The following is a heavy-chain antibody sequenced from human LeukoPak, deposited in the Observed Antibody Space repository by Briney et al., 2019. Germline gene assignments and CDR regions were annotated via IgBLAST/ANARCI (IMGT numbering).Heavy chain of an antibody. CDR3: AKSFRGGYYYYYGMDV. Sequence: PGGSLRLSCAASGFTFSSYAMSWVRQAPGKGLEWVSAISGSGGSTYYADSVKGRSTISRDNSKNTLYLQMSSLRAEDTAVYYCAKSFRGGYYYYYGMDVWGQGTTVTVSS. CDR1: GFTFSSYA. V-gene: IGHV3-23*01. J-gene: IGHJ6*02. D-gene: IGHD3-10*01. CDR2: ISGSGGST.